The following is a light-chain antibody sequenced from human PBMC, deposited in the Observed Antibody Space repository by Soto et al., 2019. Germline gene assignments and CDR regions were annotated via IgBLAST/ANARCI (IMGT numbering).Light chain of an antibody. V-gene: IGKV3-15*01. CDR3: QQYYNWPRT. CDR1: QSVSSN. CDR2: GAS. J-gene: IGKJ1*01. Sequence: EIVVTQSPATLSVSPGEIATLSCRASQSVSSNLAWYQQKPGQAPRLLIFGASARPTGIPARISGSGSGTEFTLTISSLRSEDVAVYFCQQYYNWPRTLGQGTKVDIK.